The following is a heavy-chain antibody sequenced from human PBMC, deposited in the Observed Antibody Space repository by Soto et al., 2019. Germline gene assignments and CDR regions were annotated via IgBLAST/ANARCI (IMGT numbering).Heavy chain of an antibody. D-gene: IGHD5-12*01. V-gene: IGHV1-18*01. CDR2: ISAYNGNT. CDR3: ARAPRDGYNYVLP. Sequence: QVQLVQSGAEVKKPGASVKVSCKASGYTFTSYGISWVRQVPGQGLEWMGWISAYNGNTNYAQKFQGRVTMTTDTSPNTAYMELRSLRSDDTAVYYCARAPRDGYNYVLPWGQGTLVIVSS. J-gene: IGHJ4*02. CDR1: GYTFTSYG.